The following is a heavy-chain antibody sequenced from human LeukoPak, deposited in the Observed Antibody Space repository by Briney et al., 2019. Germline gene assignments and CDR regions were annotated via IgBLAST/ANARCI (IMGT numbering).Heavy chain of an antibody. J-gene: IGHJ5*02. CDR2: ISVSGGNT. D-gene: IGHD6-13*01. Sequence: GGSLRLSCAASGFTFSSYAMSWVRQAPGKGLEWVSAISVSGGNTYYADSVKGRFTISRDNPKNTLYLQMNSLRAEDTAVYYCAKAAGYSFAPSWGQGTLVTVSS. CDR3: AKAAGYSFAPS. V-gene: IGHV3-23*01. CDR1: GFTFSSYA.